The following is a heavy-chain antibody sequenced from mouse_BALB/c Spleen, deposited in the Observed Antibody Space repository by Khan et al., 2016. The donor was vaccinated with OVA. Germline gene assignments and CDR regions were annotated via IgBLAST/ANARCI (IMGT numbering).Heavy chain of an antibody. CDR2: INPSNGYT. V-gene: IGHV1-4*01. Sequence: QVQLKQSGAELARPGASVKMSCKASGYTFTSYTIHWINLRPGQGLEWIGYINPSNGYTNYNQKFKDKATLTADKSSTTAYMELSSLTSDDSALHSWTSDEAYHRNCGWCANWGQGNLVTVSA. D-gene: IGHD2-14*01. CDR1: GYTFTSYT. CDR3: TSDEAYHRNCGWCAN. J-gene: IGHJ3*01.